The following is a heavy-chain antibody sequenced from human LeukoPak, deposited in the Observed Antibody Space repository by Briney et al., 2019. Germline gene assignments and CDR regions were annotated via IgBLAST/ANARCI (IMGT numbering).Heavy chain of an antibody. D-gene: IGHD1-26*01. J-gene: IGHJ3*02. CDR3: ARDEARELTEADAFDI. V-gene: IGHV3-30-3*01. Sequence: PGGSLRLSCAASGFTFSSYAMHWVRQAPGKGLDWVAVISYDGSNKYYADSVKGRFTISRDNSKNTLYLQMNSLRAEDTAVYYCARDEARELTEADAFDIWGQGTMVTVSS. CDR2: ISYDGSNK. CDR1: GFTFSSYA.